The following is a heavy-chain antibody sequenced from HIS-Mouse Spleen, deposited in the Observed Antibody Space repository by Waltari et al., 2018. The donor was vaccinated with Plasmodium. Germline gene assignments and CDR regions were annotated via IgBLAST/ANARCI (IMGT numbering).Heavy chain of an antibody. CDR2: ISYDGSNK. CDR3: AKDRRSSSWYVDY. J-gene: IGHJ4*02. D-gene: IGHD6-13*01. V-gene: IGHV3-30*18. Sequence: QVQLVESGGGVVQPGRSLTLSCPAVGFTFSSYGMHWVRQAPGKGLEWVAVISYDGSNKYYADSVKGRFTISRDNSKNTLYLQMNSLRAEDTAVYYCAKDRRSSSWYVDYWGQGTLVTVSS. CDR1: GFTFSSYG.